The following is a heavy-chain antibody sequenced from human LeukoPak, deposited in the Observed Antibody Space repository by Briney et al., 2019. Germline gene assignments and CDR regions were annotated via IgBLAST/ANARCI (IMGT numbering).Heavy chain of an antibody. D-gene: IGHD6-6*01. CDR1: GFTFSSYG. J-gene: IGHJ4*02. CDR3: TTDLYSSSWKMD. CDR2: IWYDGSNK. Sequence: PGRSLRLSCAASGFTFSSYGMHWVRQAPGKGLEWVAVIWYDGSNKYYADSVKGRFTISRDNSKNTLYLQMNSLKTEDTAVYYCTTDLYSSSWKMDWGQGTLVTVSS. V-gene: IGHV3-33*01.